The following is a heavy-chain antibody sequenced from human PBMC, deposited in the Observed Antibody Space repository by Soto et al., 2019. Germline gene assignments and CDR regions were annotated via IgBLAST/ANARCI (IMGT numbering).Heavy chain of an antibody. D-gene: IGHD3-10*01. J-gene: IGHJ6*02. CDR3: ARWRVARPYYYQAGLDG. CDR1: SGSVDSGGYY. CDR2: IYFSGNT. V-gene: IGHV4-31*03. Sequence: SEPLSLTCTVSSGSVDSGGYYWTWIRQHPEKGLEWIGHIYFSGNTYYNPSLKSRLIISVETSKNQFSPELSSVTAADTAAYYCARWRVARPYYYQAGLDGWGQGKTVTV.